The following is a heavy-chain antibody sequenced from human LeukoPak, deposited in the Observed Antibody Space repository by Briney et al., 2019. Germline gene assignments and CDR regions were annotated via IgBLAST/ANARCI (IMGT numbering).Heavy chain of an antibody. Sequence: SSETLSLICTVSGGSISSYYWSWIRQPPGKGLEWIGFIYYTGTTNYNPSLKSRLTISVDTSRNQFSLKLSSVTAADTAVYYCARVMYYYDSSGKYYFDYWGQGTLVTVSS. D-gene: IGHD3-22*01. CDR3: ARVMYYYDSSGKYYFDY. CDR1: GGSISSYY. J-gene: IGHJ4*02. V-gene: IGHV4-59*12. CDR2: IYYTGTT.